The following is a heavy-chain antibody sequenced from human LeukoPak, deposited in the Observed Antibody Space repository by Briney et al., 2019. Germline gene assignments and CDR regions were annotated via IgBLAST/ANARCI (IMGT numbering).Heavy chain of an antibody. V-gene: IGHV1-2*02. J-gene: IGHJ4*02. CDR2: INPNSGGT. CDR1: GYTFTGYY. D-gene: IGHD4-17*01. Sequence: ASVKVSCKASGYTFTGYYMHWVRQAPGHGLEWMGWINPNSGGTNYAQKFQGRVTMTRDTSISTAYMELSRLRSDDTAVYYCARDKDSWDYGDFYDNWGQGTLVTVSS. CDR3: ARDKDSWDYGDFYDN.